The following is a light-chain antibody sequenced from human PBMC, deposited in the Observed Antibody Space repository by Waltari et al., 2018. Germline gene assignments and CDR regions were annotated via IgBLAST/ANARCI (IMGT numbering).Light chain of an antibody. V-gene: IGKV1-39*01. Sequence: DFQLTQSPSSLPASVGDRVTIACRASQHIGNYLNWYQQKVGKAPKLLIYGASTLQNGVPSRFSGGGSGTDFTLIISRLQPDDFATYFCQQSYSSPRVTFGQGTRLEIK. CDR2: GAS. CDR1: QHIGNY. J-gene: IGKJ5*01. CDR3: QQSYSSPRVT.